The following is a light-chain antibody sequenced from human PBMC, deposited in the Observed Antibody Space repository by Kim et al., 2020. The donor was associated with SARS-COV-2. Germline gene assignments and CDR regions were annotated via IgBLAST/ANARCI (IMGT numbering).Light chain of an antibody. CDR3: QQYHHFLL. J-gene: IGKJ4*01. CDR2: DAS. Sequence: DIRMTQSPSSLSASVGDRVTITCQASQDISNYLNWYQQKPGKAPKLLIYDASNLETGVPSRFSGSGSGTDFTFTISSLQPDDFATYYCQQYHHFLLFGGGTKVDIK. V-gene: IGKV1-33*01. CDR1: QDISNY.